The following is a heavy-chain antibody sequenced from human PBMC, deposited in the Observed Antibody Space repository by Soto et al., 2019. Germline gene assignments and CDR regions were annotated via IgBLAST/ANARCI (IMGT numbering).Heavy chain of an antibody. Sequence: SETLSLTCTVSGGSIRSSSYYWGWIRQPPGKGLEWIGSVYFSGTTYHHPSLKSRLTISVDTSKNQFSLDLSSVTAADTAVYYCARSSSSYCGRDCHDYWGQGTLVTVSS. D-gene: IGHD2-21*01. CDR3: ARSSSSYCGRDCHDY. J-gene: IGHJ4*02. V-gene: IGHV4-39*07. CDR2: VYFSGTT. CDR1: GGSIRSSSYY.